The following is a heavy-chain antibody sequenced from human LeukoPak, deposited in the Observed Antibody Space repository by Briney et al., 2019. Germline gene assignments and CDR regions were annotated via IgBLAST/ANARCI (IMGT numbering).Heavy chain of an antibody. D-gene: IGHD6-13*01. CDR3: VKEGTAHVKSWYEN. Sequence: VGSLRLSRATSGFTFSNYGIRCVRQAPGEGLEWVSGVSSNGIVQHYAASAKGRFTISRDNSKKTLYLQMNSLRGDDAAVYHCVKEGTAHVKSWYENWGQRKLVTVSS. CDR2: VSSNGIVQ. V-gene: IGHV3-30*18. J-gene: IGHJ4*02. CDR1: GFTFSNYG.